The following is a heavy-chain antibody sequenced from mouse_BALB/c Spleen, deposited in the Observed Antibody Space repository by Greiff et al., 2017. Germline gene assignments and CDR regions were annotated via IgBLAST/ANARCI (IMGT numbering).Heavy chain of an antibody. CDR1: GYSITSGYY. CDR3: ARDYYDYDAY. J-gene: IGHJ3*01. CDR2: ISYDGSN. V-gene: IGHV3-6*02. Sequence: EVKLQESGPGLVKPSQSLSLTCSVTGYSITSGYYWNWIRQFPGNKLEWMGYISYDGSNNYNPSLKNRISITRDTSKNQFFLKLNSVTTEDTATYYCARDYYDYDAYWGQGTLVTVSA. D-gene: IGHD2-4*01.